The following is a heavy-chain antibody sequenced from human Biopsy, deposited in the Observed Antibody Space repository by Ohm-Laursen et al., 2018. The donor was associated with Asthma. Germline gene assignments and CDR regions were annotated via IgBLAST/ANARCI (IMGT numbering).Heavy chain of an antibody. CDR2: TNERGVT. J-gene: IGHJ6*02. CDR1: GFTFGDYC. V-gene: IGHV4-34*01. Sequence: LRLSCTASGFTFGDYCMSWIRQSPGKGLEWIGETNERGVTNNNPSLKSRVIISIDTYWNRVSLKLTSVTAADTAVYYCARGPELDVWGQGTTVTVSS. CDR3: ARGPELDV.